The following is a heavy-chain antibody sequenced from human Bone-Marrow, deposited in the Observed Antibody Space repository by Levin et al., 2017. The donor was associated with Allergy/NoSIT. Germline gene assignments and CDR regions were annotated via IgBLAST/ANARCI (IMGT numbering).Heavy chain of an antibody. J-gene: IGHJ4*02. CDR3: ARDDVVATNH. CDR1: GFTLSTNY. D-gene: IGHD5-12*01. Sequence: SCAASGFTLSTNYMSWVRQVPGKGLEWVSIIHSGGRKNYADSVKGRFTISRDNYNNTLYLQMNSLRGEDTAIYYCARDDVVATNHWGQGTLVIVSS. CDR2: IHSGGRK. V-gene: IGHV3-66*01.